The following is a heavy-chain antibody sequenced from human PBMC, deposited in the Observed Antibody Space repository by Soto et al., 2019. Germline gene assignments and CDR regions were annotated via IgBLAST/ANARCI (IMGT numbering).Heavy chain of an antibody. CDR1: GGTFSSYA. CDR3: ARSQGSSTSLEIYYYYYYGMEV. J-gene: IGHJ6*02. CDR2: IIPISGTA. V-gene: IGHV1-69*01. Sequence: QVQLVQSGAEVKKPGSSVKVSCKASGGTFSSYAISWVRQAPGQGLEWMGGIIPISGTANYAQKFQGRVTSTADESTSTAYMELSSLRSEDTAVYYCARSQGSSTSLEIYYYYYYGMEVWGQGTTVTVSS. D-gene: IGHD2-2*01.